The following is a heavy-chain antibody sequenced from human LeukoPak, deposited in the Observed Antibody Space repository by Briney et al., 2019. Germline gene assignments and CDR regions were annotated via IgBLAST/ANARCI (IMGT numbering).Heavy chain of an antibody. J-gene: IGHJ4*02. D-gene: IGHD2-8*01. V-gene: IGHV4-4*02. CDR2: IYHSGST. CDR3: ASRPGYCTNGVCYNPFDY. Sequence: SGTLSLTCAVSGGSISSSNWWSWVRQPPGKGLEWIGEIYHSGSTNYNPSLKSRVTISVDKSKNQFSLKLSSVTAADTAVYYCASRPGYCTNGVCYNPFDYWGQGTLVTVSS. CDR1: GGSISSSNW.